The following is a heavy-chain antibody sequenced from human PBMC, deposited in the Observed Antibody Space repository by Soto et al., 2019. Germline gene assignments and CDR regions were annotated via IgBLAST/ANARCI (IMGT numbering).Heavy chain of an antibody. J-gene: IGHJ6*02. CDR2: IIPIFGTA. D-gene: IGHD6-19*01. V-gene: IGHV1-69*12. CDR1: GGTFSSYA. Sequence: QVQLVQSGAEVKKPGSSVKVSCKASGGTFSSYAISWVRQAPGQGLEWMGGIIPIFGTANYAQTFQGRVTITADESTSTAYMELSSLRSEDTAVYYCAGGQWLAMYYYYYGMDVWGQGTTVTVSS. CDR3: AGGQWLAMYYYYYGMDV.